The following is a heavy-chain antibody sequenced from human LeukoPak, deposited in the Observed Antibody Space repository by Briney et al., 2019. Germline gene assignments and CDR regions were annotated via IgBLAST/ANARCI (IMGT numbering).Heavy chain of an antibody. D-gene: IGHD4-17*01. V-gene: IGHV4-34*01. CDR3: AREGYGDPFDY. CDR1: GGSFSGYY. J-gene: IGHJ4*02. Sequence: SETLSLTCAVYGGSFSGYYWSWIRQPPGKGLEWIGEINHSGSTNYNPSLKSRVTISVDTSKNQFSLKLSSVTAADTAVYYCAREGYGDPFDYWGQGTLVTVSS. CDR2: INHSGST.